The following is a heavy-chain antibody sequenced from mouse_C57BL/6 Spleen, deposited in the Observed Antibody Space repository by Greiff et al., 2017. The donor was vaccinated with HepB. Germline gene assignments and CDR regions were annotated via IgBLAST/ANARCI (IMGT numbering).Heavy chain of an antibody. CDR1: GYTFTSYW. D-gene: IGHD3-3*01. J-gene: IGHJ2*01. CDR2: IDPSDSYT. V-gene: IGHV1-50*01. Sequence: QVQLQQPGAELVKPGASVKLSCKASGYTFTSYWMQWVKQRPGQGLEWIGEIDPSDSYTNYNQKFKGKATLTVDTSSSPAYMQLSSLTSEDSAVYYCARSGTVKYFDYWGQGTTLTVSS. CDR3: ARSGTVKYFDY.